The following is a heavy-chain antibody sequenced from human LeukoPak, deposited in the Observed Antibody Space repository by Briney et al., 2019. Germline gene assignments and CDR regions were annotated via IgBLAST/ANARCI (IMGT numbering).Heavy chain of an antibody. V-gene: IGHV4-39*01. Sequence: SETLSLTCTVSGGSISSSSYYWGWIRQPPGKGLEWIGSIYYSGSTYYNSSLKSRVTISVDTSKNQFSLKLSSVTAADTAVYYCARADYGSGSRNFDYWGQGTLVTVSS. CDR3: ARADYGSGSRNFDY. CDR2: IYYSGST. J-gene: IGHJ4*02. CDR1: GGSISSSSYY. D-gene: IGHD3-10*01.